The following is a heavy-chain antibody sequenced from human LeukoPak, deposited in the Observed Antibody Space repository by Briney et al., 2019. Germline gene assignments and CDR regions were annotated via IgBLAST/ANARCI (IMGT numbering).Heavy chain of an antibody. V-gene: IGHV3-11*04. J-gene: IGHJ4*02. CDR2: ISSTAGNT. D-gene: IGHD6-19*01. CDR1: GFTFSGYY. Sequence: GGSLRLSCAASGFTFSGYYMSWIRQAPGKGLQWVSYISSTAGNTHYADYVKGRFTMSRDNAKNSLYLQMNSLRAEDTAVYYCARVRSSGATHDHWGQGTLVTVSS. CDR3: ARVRSSGATHDH.